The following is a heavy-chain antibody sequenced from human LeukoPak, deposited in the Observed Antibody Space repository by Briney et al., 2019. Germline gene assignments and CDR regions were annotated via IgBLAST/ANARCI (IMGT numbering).Heavy chain of an antibody. D-gene: IGHD3-9*01. CDR2: ISAYNGNT. V-gene: IGHV1-18*01. CDR3: ARDWDDILTGDY. CDR1: GYTFTSYG. J-gene: IGHJ4*02. Sequence: ASVKVSCKASGYTFTSYGISWVRQAPGQGLEWMGWISAYNGNTNYAQKLQGRVTMTTDTSTSTAYMELRSLKSDDSAVYYCARDWDDILTGDYWGQGTPVTVSS.